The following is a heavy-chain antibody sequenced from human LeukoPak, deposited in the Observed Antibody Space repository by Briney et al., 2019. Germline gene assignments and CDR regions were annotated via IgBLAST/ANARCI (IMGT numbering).Heavy chain of an antibody. CDR1: GFTFRSYA. CDR2: ISGRGNNT. V-gene: IGHV3-23*01. Sequence: PGGSLRLSCAASGFTFRSYAMSWVRQAPGKGLEWVSAISGRGNNTNYADSVKGRFTISRDNSKNTLYLQMNSLRAEDTAVYYCAKDRITIFGVAKGSFDYWGQGTLVTVSS. J-gene: IGHJ4*02. CDR3: AKDRITIFGVAKGSFDY. D-gene: IGHD3-3*01.